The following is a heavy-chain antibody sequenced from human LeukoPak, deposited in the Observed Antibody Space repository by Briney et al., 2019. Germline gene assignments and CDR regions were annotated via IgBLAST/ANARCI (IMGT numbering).Heavy chain of an antibody. CDR2: IWYDGSNK. J-gene: IGHJ4*02. CDR3: ARSLPDSSGYYYTDY. V-gene: IGHV3-33*01. Sequence: GGSLRLSCAASGFTFSSYGMHWVRQAPGKGLEWVAVIWYDGSNKYYADSVKGRFTISRDNSKNTLYLQMNSLRAEDTAVYYCARSLPDSSGYYYTDYWGQGTLVTVSS. CDR1: GFTFSSYG. D-gene: IGHD3-22*01.